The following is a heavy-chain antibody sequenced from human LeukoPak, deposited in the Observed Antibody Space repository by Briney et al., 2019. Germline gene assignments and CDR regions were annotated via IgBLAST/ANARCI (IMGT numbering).Heavy chain of an antibody. Sequence: KPSETLSLTCTVSGGSISSSRHYWGWIRQPPGKGLEWIGNILYSGSTNYNPSLKSRVTISVDTPKNQFSLKLSSVTAADTAEYYCVRRVAGSGYRDYWGQGTLVTVSS. CDR3: VRRVAGSGYRDY. CDR2: ILYSGST. D-gene: IGHD3-22*01. J-gene: IGHJ4*02. V-gene: IGHV4-39*01. CDR1: GGSISSSRHY.